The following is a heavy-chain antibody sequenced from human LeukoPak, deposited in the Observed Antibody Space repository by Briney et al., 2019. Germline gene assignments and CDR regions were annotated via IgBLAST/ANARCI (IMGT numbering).Heavy chain of an antibody. CDR3: ARVSSVVGTAIRYWYFDL. V-gene: IGHV1-8*03. J-gene: IGHJ2*01. CDR2: MNPNSGNT. D-gene: IGHD2-21*02. Sequence: GASVKVSCKASGYTFTSYDINWVRQATGQGLEWMGWMNPNSGNTGYAQKFQGRVTITRNTSISTAYMELSSLRSEDTAVYYCARVSSVVGTAIRYWYFDLWGRGTLVTVSS. CDR1: GYTFTSYD.